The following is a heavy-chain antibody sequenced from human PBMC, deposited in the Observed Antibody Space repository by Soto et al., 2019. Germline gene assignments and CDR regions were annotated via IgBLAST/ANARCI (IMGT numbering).Heavy chain of an antibody. D-gene: IGHD3-10*01. CDR2: INHSGST. V-gene: IGHV4-34*01. Sequence: SETLSLTCAVYGGSFSGYYWSWIRQPPGKGLEWIGEINHSGSTNYNPSLKSRVTISVDTSKNQFSLKLSSVTAADTAVYYCARSHYGSGSVNWGQGTLVTVSS. J-gene: IGHJ4*02. CDR3: ARSHYGSGSVN. CDR1: GGSFSGYY.